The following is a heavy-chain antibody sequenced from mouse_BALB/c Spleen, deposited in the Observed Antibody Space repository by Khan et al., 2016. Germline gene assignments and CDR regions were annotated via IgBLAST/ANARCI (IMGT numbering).Heavy chain of an antibody. Sequence: QVQLKESGPGLVAPSQSLSITCTVSGFSLTDSGVRWIRQPPGKGLEWLGLILGGGSTYYKSAIKSRLHISNDTSNNQVFLKMNSLQADDTACYCCAEHAITTVFAYWGQGTLVTVSA. CDR3: AEHAITTVFAY. J-gene: IGHJ3*01. CDR2: ILGGGST. V-gene: IGHV2-6-5*01. CDR1: GFSLTDSG. D-gene: IGHD2-4*01.